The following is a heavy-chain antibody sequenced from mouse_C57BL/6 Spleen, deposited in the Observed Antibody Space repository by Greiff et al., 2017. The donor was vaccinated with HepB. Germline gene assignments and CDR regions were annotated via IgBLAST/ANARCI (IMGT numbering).Heavy chain of an antibody. V-gene: IGHV1-54*01. CDR2: INPGSGGT. CDR3: ARAGGSWYFDV. CDR1: GYAFTDYL. J-gene: IGHJ1*03. Sequence: QVQLKESGAELVRPGTSVKVSCKASGYAFTDYLIEWVKQRPGQGLEWIGVINPGSGGTNYNEKFKGKATLTADKSSSTAYMQLSSLTSVDSAVYFCARAGGSWYFDVWGTGTTVTVSS.